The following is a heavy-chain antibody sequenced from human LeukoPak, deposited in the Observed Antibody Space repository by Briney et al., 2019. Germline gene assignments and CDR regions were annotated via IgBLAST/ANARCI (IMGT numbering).Heavy chain of an antibody. CDR1: GITFSNYG. J-gene: IGHJ4*02. CDR3: ATAPRGGDYEDY. CDR2: IWYEGSNK. Sequence: GGSLRLSCAASGITFSNYGMHWVRQAPGKGLEWVAVIWYEGSNKYYADSVKGRFTISRDNSKNTLYMQMNSLRVEDTAVYYCATAPRGGDYEDYWGQGTLVTVSS. D-gene: IGHD4-17*01. V-gene: IGHV3-33*01.